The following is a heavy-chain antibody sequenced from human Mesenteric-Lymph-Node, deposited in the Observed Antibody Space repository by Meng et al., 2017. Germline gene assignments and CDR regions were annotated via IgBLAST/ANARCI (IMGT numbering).Heavy chain of an antibody. V-gene: IGHV4-61*02. CDR3: AAAYVNVAYYYGSGSHPLQYGMDV. CDR2: IYTSGST. CDR1: GGSISSGSYY. D-gene: IGHD3-10*01. Sequence: SETLSLTCTVSGGSISSGSYYWSWIRQPAGKGLEWIGRIYTSGSTNYNPSLKSRVTISVDTSKNQFSLKLSSVTAADTAVYYCAAAYVNVAYYYGSGSHPLQYGMDVWGQGTTVTVSS. J-gene: IGHJ6*02.